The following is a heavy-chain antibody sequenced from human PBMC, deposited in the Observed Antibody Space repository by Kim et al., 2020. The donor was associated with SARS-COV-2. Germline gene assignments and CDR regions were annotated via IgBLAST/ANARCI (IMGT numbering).Heavy chain of an antibody. Sequence: YSPSFQGHVTISADKSISTAYLQWSSLKASDTAMYYCARHELRGRNQRDYWGQGTLVTVSS. D-gene: IGHD3-16*01. J-gene: IGHJ4*02. V-gene: IGHV5-10-1*01. CDR3: ARHELRGRNQRDY.